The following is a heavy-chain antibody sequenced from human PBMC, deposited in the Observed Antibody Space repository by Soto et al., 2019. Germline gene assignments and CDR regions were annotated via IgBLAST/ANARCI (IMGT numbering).Heavy chain of an antibody. V-gene: IGHV3-9*01. D-gene: IGHD2-21*01. J-gene: IGHJ5*02. Sequence: LRLSCEASGLTFEDYAMHWIRQAPGKGLEWVAGINWNSGSTGYADSVKGRFTISRDNVNNSLHLEMSTLKAEDTAMYYCARGRGALTVISNWFDPWGQGTLVTVSS. CDR1: GLTFEDYA. CDR3: ARGRGALTVISNWFDP. CDR2: INWNSGST.